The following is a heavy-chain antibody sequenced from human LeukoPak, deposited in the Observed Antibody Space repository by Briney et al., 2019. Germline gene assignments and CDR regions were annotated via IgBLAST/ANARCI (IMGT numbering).Heavy chain of an antibody. CDR1: GYTFTGYY. CDR2: INPNSGGT. Sequence: GASVKVSCKASGYTFTGYYMRWVRQAPGQGLEWMGWINPNSGGTNYAQKFQGRVIITRDTSISTAYMELSRLRSDDTAVYYCARAQRSSSDLDYWGQGTLVTVSS. D-gene: IGHD6-13*01. CDR3: ARAQRSSSDLDY. J-gene: IGHJ4*02. V-gene: IGHV1-2*02.